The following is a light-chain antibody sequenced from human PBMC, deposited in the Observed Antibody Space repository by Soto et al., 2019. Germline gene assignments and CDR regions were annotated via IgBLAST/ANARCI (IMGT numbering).Light chain of an antibody. CDR2: QAS. CDR3: QQYNNWPQT. CDR1: QTINTW. J-gene: IGKJ1*01. V-gene: IGKV1-5*03. Sequence: DIQMTQSPSTLSASVGDRVTITCRASQTINTWLAWYQQKLGKAPKFLIYQASSLESGVPARFSGSGSGTEFTLTISSLQSEDFAVYYCQQYNNWPQTFGQGTKV.